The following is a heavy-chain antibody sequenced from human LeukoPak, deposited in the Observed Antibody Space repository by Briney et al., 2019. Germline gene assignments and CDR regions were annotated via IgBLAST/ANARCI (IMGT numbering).Heavy chain of an antibody. V-gene: IGHV3-23*01. D-gene: IGHD4-17*01. J-gene: IGHJ4*02. CDR2: ISGSGSTR. CDR3: AKELSTVWDY. CDR1: GFIFSSYA. Sequence: GGSLRLSRAASGFIFSSYALSWVRQAPGKGLEWVSTISGSGSTRHSADFVKGRFTISRDNSKNTLYLQMNSLRVEDTAVYYCAKELSTVWDYWGQGTLVTVSS.